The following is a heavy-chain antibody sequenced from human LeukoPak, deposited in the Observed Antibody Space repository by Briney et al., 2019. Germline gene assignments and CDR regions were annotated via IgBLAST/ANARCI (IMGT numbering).Heavy chain of an antibody. CDR1: GGSFSGYY. CDR2: INHSGST. J-gene: IGHJ3*02. D-gene: IGHD3-22*01. V-gene: IGHV4-34*01. CDR3: ARGSRGITMIVVVITTSVGDAFDI. Sequence: SETLSLTCAVYGGSFSGYYWSWIRQPPANGLEWIGEINHSGSTNYNPSPKSRVTISVDTSKNQFSLKLSSVTAADTAVYYCARGSRGITMIVVVITTSVGDAFDIWGQGTMVTVSS.